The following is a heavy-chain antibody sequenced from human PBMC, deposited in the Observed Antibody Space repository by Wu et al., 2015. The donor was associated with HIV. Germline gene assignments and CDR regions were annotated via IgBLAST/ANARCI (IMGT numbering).Heavy chain of an antibody. V-gene: IGHV1-46*04. D-gene: IGHD4-23*01. J-gene: IGHJ6*03. CDR3: ARERYGGVSGLSMDV. Sequence: QVQLVQSGAEVKKPGASVKVSCKASGYTFTSYYMHWVRQAPGQGLEWVAMTNPSGGNKRVAQRLWGRPTVSRDTSTNTVTLSLSNLKYEDTATYYCARERYGGVSGLSMDVWGRGTTVIVSS. CDR1: GYTFTSYY. CDR2: TNPSGGNK.